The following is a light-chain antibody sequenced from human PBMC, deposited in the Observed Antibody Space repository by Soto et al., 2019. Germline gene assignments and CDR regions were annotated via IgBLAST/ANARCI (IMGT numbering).Light chain of an antibody. Sequence: IQMTQAPSTLSASIGDIVTMTFRASQSISNWVAWYQQKPGKAPKLLIFDASSLESGVPSRFSGSGSGTEFTLTISSLQPDDFATYYCQQYDSYSWTFGQGTKVDIK. CDR2: DAS. CDR3: QQYDSYSWT. J-gene: IGKJ1*01. V-gene: IGKV1-5*01. CDR1: QSISNW.